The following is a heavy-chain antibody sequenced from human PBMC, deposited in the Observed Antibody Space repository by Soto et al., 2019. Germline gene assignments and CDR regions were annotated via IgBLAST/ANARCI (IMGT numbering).Heavy chain of an antibody. J-gene: IGHJ5*01. D-gene: IGHD4-17*01. CDR2: IIPIFATP. V-gene: IGHV1-69*13. CDR3: ARARYGDFVTWFDS. CDR1: GVIFSSYA. Sequence: VASVKVSCKASGVIFSSYAVSWVRQVPGQGLEWMGGIIPIFATPKYGQKFQDRVTISADESTSTAYMELISLTSDDTAVYYCARARYGDFVTWFDSWGQGTPVTVSS.